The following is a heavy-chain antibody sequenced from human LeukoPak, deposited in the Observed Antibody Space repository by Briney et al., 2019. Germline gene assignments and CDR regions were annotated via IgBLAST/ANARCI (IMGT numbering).Heavy chain of an antibody. Sequence: PGGSLRLSCAASGFTFSSYAMTWVRQAPGKGLEWVSAISDSGYSTYYADPVKGRFTISRDNSKNTLYLQMNSLRAEDTAVYYCAKDPNSSGWYMDYFDYWGQGTLVTVSS. CDR3: AKDPNSSGWYMDYFDY. J-gene: IGHJ4*02. CDR1: GFTFSSYA. D-gene: IGHD6-19*01. V-gene: IGHV3-23*01. CDR2: ISDSGYST.